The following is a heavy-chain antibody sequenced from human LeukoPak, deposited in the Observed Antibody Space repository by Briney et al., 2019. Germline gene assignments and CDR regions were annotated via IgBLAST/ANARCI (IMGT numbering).Heavy chain of an antibody. CDR3: ARRGGDRYYYYYYMDV. D-gene: IGHD2-21*02. V-gene: IGHV3-30*03. Sequence: GGSLRLSCAASGFTFSSYGMHWVRQAPGKGLDWVALISSDGSTKYYADSVKGRFTISRDNSKDTLYLQMNSLRAEDTAVYYCARRGGDRYYYYYYMDVWGKGTTVTISS. CDR1: GFTFSSYG. J-gene: IGHJ6*03. CDR2: ISSDGSTK.